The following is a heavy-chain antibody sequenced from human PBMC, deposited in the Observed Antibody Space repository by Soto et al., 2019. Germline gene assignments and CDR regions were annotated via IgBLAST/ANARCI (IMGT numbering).Heavy chain of an antibody. CDR1: GYSISSGYY. D-gene: IGHD6-19*01. CDR3: ASIKIQWLLFY. V-gene: IGHV4-38-2*01. J-gene: IGHJ4*02. Sequence: SETLSLTCAVSGYSISSGYYWGWIRQPPGKGLEWIGSIYHSGSTYYNPSLKSRVTISVDTSKNQFSLKLSSVTAADTAVYYCASIKIQWLLFYWGQGTLVTVS. CDR2: IYHSGST.